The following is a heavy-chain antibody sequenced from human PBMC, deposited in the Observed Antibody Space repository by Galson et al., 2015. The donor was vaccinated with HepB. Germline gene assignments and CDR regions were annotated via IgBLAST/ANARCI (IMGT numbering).Heavy chain of an antibody. V-gene: IGHV1-2*02. CDR1: GYTFTGYY. Sequence: SVKVSCKASGYTFTGYYMHWVRQAPGQGLEWMGWINPNSGGTNYAQKFQGRVTMTRDTSISTAYMELSRLRSDDTAVYYCARGPGYCSSTSCYDYYYYMDVWGKGTTVTVSS. CDR2: INPNSGGT. CDR3: ARGPGYCSSTSCYDYYYYMDV. J-gene: IGHJ6*03. D-gene: IGHD2-2*01.